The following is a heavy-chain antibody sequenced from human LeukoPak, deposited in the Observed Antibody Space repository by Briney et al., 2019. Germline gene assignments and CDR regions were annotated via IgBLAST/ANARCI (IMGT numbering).Heavy chain of an antibody. CDR2: IYHSGST. Sequence: SGTLSLTCAVSGGSISSSNWWSWVRQPPGKGLEWIGEIYHSGSTNYNPSLKSRVTISVDKSKNQFSLKLSSVTAADTAVYYCARGTKTHSSSWYPVSDYWGQGTLVTVSS. V-gene: IGHV4-4*02. CDR1: GGSISSSNW. J-gene: IGHJ4*02. CDR3: ARGTKTHSSSWYPVSDY. D-gene: IGHD6-13*01.